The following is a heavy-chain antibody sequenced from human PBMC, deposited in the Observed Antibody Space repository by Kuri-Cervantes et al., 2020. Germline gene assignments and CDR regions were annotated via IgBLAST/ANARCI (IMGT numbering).Heavy chain of an antibody. J-gene: IGHJ6*03. CDR3: ARQGSDSHFYYMDV. D-gene: IGHD3-10*01. V-gene: IGHV3-21*03. CDR1: GFTFSSYG. CDR2: ISSGGSYK. Sequence: GGSLRLSCAASGFTFSSYGMHWVRQAPGKGLEWVASISSGGSYKYHAESVKGRITTSRDNAKNSLYVQMSSLRAEDTGVYYCARQGSDSHFYYMDVWGKGTTVTVSS.